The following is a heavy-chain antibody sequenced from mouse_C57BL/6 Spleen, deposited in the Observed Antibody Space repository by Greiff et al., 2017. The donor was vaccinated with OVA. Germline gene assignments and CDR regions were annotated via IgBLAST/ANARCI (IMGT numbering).Heavy chain of an antibody. Sequence: VQLKQSGPELVKPGASVKISCKASGYSFTGYYMNWVKQSPEKSLEWIGEINPSTGGTTYNQKFKAKATLTVDKSSSTAYMQLKSLTSEDSAVYYCARSLLLFDYWGQGTTLTVSS. J-gene: IGHJ2*01. V-gene: IGHV1-42*01. CDR1: GYSFTGYY. D-gene: IGHD2-1*01. CDR3: ARSLLLFDY. CDR2: INPSTGGT.